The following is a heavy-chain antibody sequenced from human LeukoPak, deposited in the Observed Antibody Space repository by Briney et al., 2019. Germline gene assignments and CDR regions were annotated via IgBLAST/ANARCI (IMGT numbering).Heavy chain of an antibody. CDR1: GFTLSSYW. Sequence: GGSLRLSCAASGFTLSSYWMHWVRQAPGKGLVWVSRINSDGSSTSYADSVKGRFTISRDNAKNTLYLQMNSLRAEDTAVYFCVRMARGVYYFDYWGQGTLVTVSS. CDR2: INSDGSST. V-gene: IGHV3-74*01. CDR3: VRMARGVYYFDY. D-gene: IGHD3-10*01. J-gene: IGHJ4*02.